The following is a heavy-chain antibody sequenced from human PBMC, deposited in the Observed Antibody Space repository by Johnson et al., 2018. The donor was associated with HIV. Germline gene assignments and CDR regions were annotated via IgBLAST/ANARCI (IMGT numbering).Heavy chain of an antibody. V-gene: IGHV3-30*04. D-gene: IGHD3-22*01. CDR2: ISYDGSNR. Sequence: QVQLLESGGGVVQPGRSLRLSCAASGFTFSNYALHWVRQTPGKGLEWVAVISYDGSNRYYADSVKGRFTISRDNSKNTLYLQMNSLRAEDTAVYYCARNYYDSSDAFDIWGQGTMVTVSS. CDR3: ARNYYDSSDAFDI. J-gene: IGHJ3*02. CDR1: GFTFSNYA.